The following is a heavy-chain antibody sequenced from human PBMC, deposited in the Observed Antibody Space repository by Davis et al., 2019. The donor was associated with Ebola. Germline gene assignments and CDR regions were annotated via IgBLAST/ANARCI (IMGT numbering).Heavy chain of an antibody. D-gene: IGHD6-13*01. V-gene: IGHV1-3*04. J-gene: IGHJ4*02. CDR3: ARDISAQLALLDY. CDR2: INTGNGNT. Sequence: ASVKVSCKASGYTFTSYGISWVRQAPGQGLEWMGWINTGNGNTKYSQKFQGRVTITRDTSASTAYMELSGLRSEDTAVYYCARDISAQLALLDYWGQGTLVTVSS. CDR1: GYTFTSYG.